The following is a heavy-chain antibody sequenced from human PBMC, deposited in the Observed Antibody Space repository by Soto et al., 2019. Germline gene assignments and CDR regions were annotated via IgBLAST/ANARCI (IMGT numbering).Heavy chain of an antibody. Sequence: GGSLRLSCAASGFTFSSYAMSWVRQAPGKGLEWVSAISGSGGSTYYADAVKGRFTMSRDNSKNTLYLQMNSLRAEDRAVYYCAKQRITIVRGPDPHFDYWGQGTLVTVSS. CDR1: GFTFSSYA. D-gene: IGHD3-10*01. CDR3: AKQRITIVRGPDPHFDY. V-gene: IGHV3-23*01. J-gene: IGHJ4*02. CDR2: ISGSGGST.